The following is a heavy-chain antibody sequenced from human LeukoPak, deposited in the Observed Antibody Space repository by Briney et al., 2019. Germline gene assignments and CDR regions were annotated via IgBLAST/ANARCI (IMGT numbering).Heavy chain of an antibody. V-gene: IGHV3-64*01. CDR2: ISSNGGST. J-gene: IGHJ4*02. CDR1: GFTFSSYA. CDR3: ASPGAYY. Sequence: PGGSLRLSCAAPGFTFSSYAMHWVRQAPGKGLEYVSAISSNGGSTYYANSVKGRFTISRDNSKNTLYLQMGSLRAEDMAVYYCASPGAYYWGQGTLVTVSS.